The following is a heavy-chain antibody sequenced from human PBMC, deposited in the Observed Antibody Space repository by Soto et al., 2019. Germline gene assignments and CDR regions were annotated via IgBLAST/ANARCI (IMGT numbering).Heavy chain of an antibody. D-gene: IGHD6-19*01. CDR3: ARDRSSGWYGFGFDY. J-gene: IGHJ4*02. V-gene: IGHV3-48*02. CDR1: GFTFSSYS. CDR2: ISSSSSTI. Sequence: GGSLRLSCAASGFTFSSYSMNWVRQAPGKGLEWVSYISSSSSTIYYADSVKGRFTISRDNAKNSLYLQMNSLRDEDTAVYYCARDRSSGWYGFGFDYWGQGTLVTVSS.